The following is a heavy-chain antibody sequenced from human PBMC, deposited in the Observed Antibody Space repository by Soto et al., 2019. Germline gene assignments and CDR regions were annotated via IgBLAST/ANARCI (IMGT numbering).Heavy chain of an antibody. J-gene: IGHJ4*02. CDR3: ARGTVTPGLYY. V-gene: IGHV3-7*04. CDR1: GFTFSDYW. CDR2: IKEDGSEK. D-gene: IGHD4-17*01. Sequence: PGGSLRLSCAASGFTFSDYWMNWLRQAPGKGLEWMANIKEDGSEKYYVDSVRGRFTISRDNAKNSLYLQMNSLRAEDTAVYYCARGTVTPGLYYWAQGTLVTVSS.